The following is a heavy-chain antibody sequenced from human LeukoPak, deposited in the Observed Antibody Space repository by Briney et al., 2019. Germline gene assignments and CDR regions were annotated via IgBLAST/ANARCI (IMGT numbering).Heavy chain of an antibody. D-gene: IGHD2-21*01. Sequence: PGGSLRLSCAVSGFIFGNYWMSWVRQAPGKGLEWVANINQNGSEKYYVDSVKGRFTISRDNAKSSVYLQMNSLTAEDTAVYYCVSRLGYWGQGTLVTVSS. J-gene: IGHJ4*02. V-gene: IGHV3-7*01. CDR3: VSRLGY. CDR1: GFIFGNYW. CDR2: INQNGSEK.